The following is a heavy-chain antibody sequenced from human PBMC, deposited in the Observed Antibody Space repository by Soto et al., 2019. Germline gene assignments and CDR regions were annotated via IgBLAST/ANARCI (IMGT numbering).Heavy chain of an antibody. D-gene: IGHD2-15*01. V-gene: IGHV3-48*01. Sequence: GGSLRLSCAASGFTFSSYSMNWVRQAPGKGLEWVSYISSSSSTIYYADSVKGRFTISRDNAKNSLYLQMNSLRAEDTAVYYCARGGGYCSGGSCFRDAFDIWGQGTMVTVSS. J-gene: IGHJ3*02. CDR2: ISSSSSTI. CDR3: ARGGGYCSGGSCFRDAFDI. CDR1: GFTFSSYS.